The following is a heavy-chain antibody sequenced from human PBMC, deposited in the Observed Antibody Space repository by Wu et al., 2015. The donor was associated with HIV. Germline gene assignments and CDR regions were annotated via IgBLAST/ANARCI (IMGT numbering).Heavy chain of an antibody. CDR2: MNPNTGNT. CDR3: ATGDIIRSWKSYDV. CDR1: GDTFTKYP. V-gene: IGHV1-8*01. D-gene: IGHD6-13*01. J-gene: IGHJ6*04. Sequence: QVQLVQSGAELKKPGASVKVSCKASGDTFTKYPINWVRQATGQGLEWMGWMNPNTGNTGYAQNFQGRVNMTRNTSISTAYMDLSSLRFEDTAVYYCATGDIIRSWKSYDVWGRTGPTVTVSS.